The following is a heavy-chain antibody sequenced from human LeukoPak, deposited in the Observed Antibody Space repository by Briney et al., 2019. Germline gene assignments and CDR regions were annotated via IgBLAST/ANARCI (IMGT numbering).Heavy chain of an antibody. CDR2: INHSGST. V-gene: IGHV4-34*01. J-gene: IGHJ5*02. Sequence: NPSETLSLTCAVYGGSFSGYYWSWIRQPPGKGLEWIGEINHSGSTNYNPSLKSRVTISVDTSKNQFSLKLSSVTAADTAVYYCARGRGPAARGPYNWFDPWGQGTLVTVSS. D-gene: IGHD2-2*01. CDR1: GGSFSGYY. CDR3: ARGRGPAARGPYNWFDP.